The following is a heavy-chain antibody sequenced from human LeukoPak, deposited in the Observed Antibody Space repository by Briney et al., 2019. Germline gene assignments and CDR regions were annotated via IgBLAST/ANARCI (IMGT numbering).Heavy chain of an antibody. J-gene: IGHJ6*02. Sequence: ASVKVSCKASGYTFTGYYMHWVRQAPGQGLEWMGWINSISGGTNYGQRFQGRVTMTRDTSISTVYMELSRLTSDDTAVYYCARDCCFGFGELRGMDVWGQGTTVTVSS. CDR2: INSISGGT. V-gene: IGHV1-2*02. CDR1: GYTFTGYY. CDR3: ARDCCFGFGELRGMDV. D-gene: IGHD3-10*01.